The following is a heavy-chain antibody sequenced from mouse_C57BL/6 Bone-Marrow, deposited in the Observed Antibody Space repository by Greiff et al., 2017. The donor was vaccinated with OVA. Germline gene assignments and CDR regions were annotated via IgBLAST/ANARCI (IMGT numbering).Heavy chain of an antibody. Sequence: LVESGAELARPGASVTLSCKASGYTFTSYGISWVKQRTGQGLEWIGEIYPRSGTTYYNEKFKGKATLTADKSSSTAYMELRSLTSVDSAVYFCARRVTGTSWFAYWGQGTLVTVSA. J-gene: IGHJ3*01. V-gene: IGHV1-81*01. CDR1: GYTFTSYG. CDR3: ARRVTGTSWFAY. D-gene: IGHD4-1*01. CDR2: IYPRSGTT.